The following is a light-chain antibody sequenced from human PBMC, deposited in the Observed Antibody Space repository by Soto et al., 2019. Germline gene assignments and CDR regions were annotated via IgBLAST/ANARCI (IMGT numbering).Light chain of an antibody. CDR1: QSVSSSY. Sequence: EIVLTQSPGTLSLSPGERATLSCRASQSVSSSYLAWYQQKPGQAPRLLIYGASSRATGIPDRFSGSWSGTDFTLTISRLEPEDFAVYYCQQYGSPITFGPGTKVDIK. CDR2: GAS. J-gene: IGKJ3*01. CDR3: QQYGSPIT. V-gene: IGKV3-20*01.